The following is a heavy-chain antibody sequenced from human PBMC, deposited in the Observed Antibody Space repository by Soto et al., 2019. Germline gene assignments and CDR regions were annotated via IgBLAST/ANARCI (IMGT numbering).Heavy chain of an antibody. CDR2: IRGSGGST. CDR3: AKGSLIITMVRGVRYYYMDV. J-gene: IGHJ6*03. V-gene: IGHV3-23*01. D-gene: IGHD3-10*01. Sequence: GGSMRLSCAASGFTFSSYAMSWVRQAPGKGLEWVSAIRGSGGSTYYADSVKGRFTISRANSKNTLYLQMNSRRAEDTAVYYCAKGSLIITMVRGVRYYYMDVWGKGTTVTVSS. CDR1: GFTFSSYA.